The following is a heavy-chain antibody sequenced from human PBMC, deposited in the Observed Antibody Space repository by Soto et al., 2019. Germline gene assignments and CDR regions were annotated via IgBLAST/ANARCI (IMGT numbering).Heavy chain of an antibody. CDR1: GFILSSYE. J-gene: IGHJ6*02. V-gene: IGHV3-48*03. D-gene: IGHD5-18*01. CDR2: IDASGSGI. CDR3: ARDPRGYNNGYYGMDV. Sequence: EVQLVESGGGLVQPGGSLRLSCAASGFILSSYEMNWVRQAPGKGLEWVSYIDASGSGIYYADSVKGRFTIFRDNAKNSLYLQMNSLRAEDTALYYCARDPRGYNNGYYGMDVWGQGTMVTVSS.